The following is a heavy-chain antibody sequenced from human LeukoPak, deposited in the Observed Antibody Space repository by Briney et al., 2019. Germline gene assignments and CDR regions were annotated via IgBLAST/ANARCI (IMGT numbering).Heavy chain of an antibody. CDR1: GIIITSYW. D-gene: IGHD3-16*01. J-gene: IGHJ5*02. CDR3: ASHSYGYNH. V-gene: IGHV3-7*01. Sequence: PGGSLRLSCAASGIIITSYWMSWVRQTPGKELEWVANIKQDGSEKNYVDSVKGRFTIFRDNARNSLYLQMNSLRAEDTAVYYCASHSYGYNHWGQGTLVIVSS. CDR2: IKQDGSEK.